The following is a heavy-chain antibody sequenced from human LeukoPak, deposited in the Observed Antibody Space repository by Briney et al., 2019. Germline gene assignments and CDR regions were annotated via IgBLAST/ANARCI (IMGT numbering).Heavy chain of an antibody. D-gene: IGHD6-6*01. V-gene: IGHV4-4*07. CDR2: IYSSGST. J-gene: IGHJ4*02. CDR1: GGSISSYS. CDR3: ARDLGYSSSSWYLFLDY. Sequence: SETLSLTCTVSGGSISSYSWSWIRQPAGKGLVWIGHIYSSGSTNYNPSLKSRVTMSVDTSKNQFSLKLSSVTAADTAVYYCARDLGYSSSSWYLFLDYWGQGTLVTVSS.